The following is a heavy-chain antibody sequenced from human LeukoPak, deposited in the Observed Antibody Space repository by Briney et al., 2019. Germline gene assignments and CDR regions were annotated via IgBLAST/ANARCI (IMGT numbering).Heavy chain of an antibody. J-gene: IGHJ4*02. V-gene: IGHV1-24*01. D-gene: IGHD1-26*01. Sequence: ASVKVSCKASGYTFTSYGISWVRQAPGQGLEWMGGFDPEDGETIYAQKFQGRVTMTEDTSTDTAYMELSSLRSEDTAVYYCATEIVGLWGDWGQGTLVTVSS. CDR3: ATEIVGLWGD. CDR1: GYTFTSYG. CDR2: FDPEDGET.